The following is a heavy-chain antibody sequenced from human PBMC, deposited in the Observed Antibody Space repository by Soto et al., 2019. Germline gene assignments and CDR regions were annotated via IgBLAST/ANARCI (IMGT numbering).Heavy chain of an antibody. CDR3: ANGLWYFDR. CDR2: IWYDGSKK. Sequence: GGSLRLSCAASEFTFSSYGMHWVRQAPGKGLEWVAVIWYDGSKKYYADSVKGRFTISRDNSKNTLYLQMNSLRAEDTAVYYCANGLWYFDRWGRGTLVTVSS. J-gene: IGHJ2*01. D-gene: IGHD3-16*01. CDR1: EFTFSSYG. V-gene: IGHV3-33*06.